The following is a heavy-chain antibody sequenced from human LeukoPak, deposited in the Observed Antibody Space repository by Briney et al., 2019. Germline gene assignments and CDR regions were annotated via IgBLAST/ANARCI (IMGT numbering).Heavy chain of an antibody. J-gene: IGHJ4*02. Sequence: PGGSLSLSCAASGFTFSDYNMNWIRQAPGKGLEWVSHISSSGNIIYYVDSVKGRFTISRDNAKNSLYLQMNSLRAEDTAVYYCARAMFGGVIGKFDYWGQGSLVTVSS. D-gene: IGHD3-16*02. CDR3: ARAMFGGVIGKFDY. CDR1: GFTFSDYN. V-gene: IGHV3-11*01. CDR2: ISSSGNII.